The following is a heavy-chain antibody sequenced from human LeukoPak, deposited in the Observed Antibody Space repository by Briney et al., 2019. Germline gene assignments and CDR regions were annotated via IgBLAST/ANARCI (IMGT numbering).Heavy chain of an antibody. CDR1: GYSISSGYY. CDR2: VYHSGST. V-gene: IGHV4-38-2*01. J-gene: IGHJ4*02. Sequence: SETLSLTCAVSGYSISSGYYWDWIRQPPGKGLEWIGSVYHSGSTYYNPSLKSRVLMSLDTSKNHFSLKLSSVTAADTAVYYCARRVGLGTYYSFDYWGQGTLVTVSS. CDR3: ARRVGLGTYYSFDY. D-gene: IGHD3-10*01.